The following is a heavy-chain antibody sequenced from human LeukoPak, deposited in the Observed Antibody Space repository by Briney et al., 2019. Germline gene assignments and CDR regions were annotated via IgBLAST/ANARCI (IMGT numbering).Heavy chain of an antibody. CDR1: GFTFSSYG. CDR3: ARGGSSILDY. V-gene: IGHV3-21*01. CDR2: ISSSSRYI. J-gene: IGHJ4*02. Sequence: GGSLRLSCEASGFTFSSYGMNWVRQAPGKGLEWVSSISSSSRYIYYADSVKGRFSISRDNAKNSLYLQMNSLRAEDTAVYYCARGGSSILDYWGQGTLVTVSS. D-gene: IGHD1-26*01.